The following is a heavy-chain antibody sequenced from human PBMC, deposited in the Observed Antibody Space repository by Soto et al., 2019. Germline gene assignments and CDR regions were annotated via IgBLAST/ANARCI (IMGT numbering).Heavy chain of an antibody. V-gene: IGHV6-1*01. CDR1: GDSVSSNSAA. D-gene: IGHD3-10*01. CDR3: ARAVWFGESPHYYYYGMDV. Sequence: PSQTLSLTCAISGDSVSSNSAAWNWIRQSPSRGLEWLGRTYYRSKWYNDYAVSVKSRITINPDTSKNQFSLQLNSVTPEDTAVYYCARAVWFGESPHYYYYGMDVWGQGTMVTVSS. CDR2: TYYRSKWYN. J-gene: IGHJ6*02.